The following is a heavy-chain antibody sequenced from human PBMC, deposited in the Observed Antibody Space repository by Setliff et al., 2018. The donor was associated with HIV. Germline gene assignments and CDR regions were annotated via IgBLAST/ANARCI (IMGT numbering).Heavy chain of an antibody. CDR2: IYPGDSDT. Sequence: PGESLKISCKGSGYSFSSYWIGWVRQMPGKGLEWMGIIYPGDSDTRYSPSFQGQVTIPADKSISTAYLQCSSLKASDTAMYYCARLGGICSGGSCTALAYTMDVWGQGTTVTVS. J-gene: IGHJ6*02. CDR1: GYSFSSYW. V-gene: IGHV5-51*01. CDR3: ARLGGICSGGSCTALAYTMDV. D-gene: IGHD2-15*01.